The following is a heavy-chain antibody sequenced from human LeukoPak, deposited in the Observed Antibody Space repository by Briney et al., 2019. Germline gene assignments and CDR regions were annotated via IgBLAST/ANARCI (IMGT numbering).Heavy chain of an antibody. CDR1: GFTFSSYA. CDR3: ARDPGYDYGYDY. Sequence: GGSLRLSCAASGFTFSSYAMSWVRQAPGKGLEWVSAISGSGDSTYHADSVKGRFTISRDNSKNTLYLQMNSLRVEDTAVYYCARDPGYDYGYDYWGQGTLVTVSS. D-gene: IGHD5-18*01. CDR2: ISGSGDST. J-gene: IGHJ4*02. V-gene: IGHV3-23*01.